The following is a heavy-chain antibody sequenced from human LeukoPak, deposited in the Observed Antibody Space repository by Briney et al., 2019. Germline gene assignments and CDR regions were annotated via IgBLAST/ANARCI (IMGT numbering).Heavy chain of an antibody. CDR2: INPSECT. J-gene: IGHJ4*02. Sequence: PSETLSLTCTVSGGSINSGSYYWTWIRQPAGKGLEWIGRINPSECTDYNPSLKSRVTISVDTSKNQFSLQLASVTAADTAVYYCARSALDNTRFYYVPFDYWGLGALVTVSS. CDR1: GGSINSGSYY. D-gene: IGHD3-22*01. V-gene: IGHV4-61*02. CDR3: ARSALDNTRFYYVPFDY.